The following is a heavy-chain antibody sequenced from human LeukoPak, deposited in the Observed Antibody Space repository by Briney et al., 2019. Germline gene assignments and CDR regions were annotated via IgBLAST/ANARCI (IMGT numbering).Heavy chain of an antibody. V-gene: IGHV3-53*01. CDR3: ARANSATIPGVDP. CDR2: IYSGGST. CDR1: GITVSSNY. D-gene: IGHD7-27*01. Sequence: GGSLRLSCVVSGITVSSNYMSWVRQAPGKGQEWVSIIYSGGSTYYADSVKGRFTISRDNSKNTVYLQMNSLRAEDTAVYYCARANSATIPGVDPWGQGTLVTVYS. J-gene: IGHJ5*02.